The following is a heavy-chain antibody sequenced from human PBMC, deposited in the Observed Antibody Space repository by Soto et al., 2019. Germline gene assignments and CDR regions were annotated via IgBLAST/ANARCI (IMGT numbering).Heavy chain of an antibody. CDR3: VSGYGRNGHDTRFDY. J-gene: IGHJ4*02. CDR2: ISGSGART. D-gene: IGHD5-12*01. CDR1: GFTFSSYA. Sequence: GGSLRLSCAASGFTFSSYAMSWVRQAPGRGLEWVSTISGSGARTFYADSVEGRFTISSDNSKNTLYLQMDGLRPEDTATYHCVSGYGRNGHDTRFDYWGQGTLVTVSS. V-gene: IGHV3-23*01.